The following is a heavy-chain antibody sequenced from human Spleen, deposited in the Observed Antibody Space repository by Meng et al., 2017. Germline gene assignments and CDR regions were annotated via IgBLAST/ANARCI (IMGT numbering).Heavy chain of an antibody. V-gene: IGHV1-8*02. D-gene: IGHD3-16*02. CDR1: GYTFNSYD. J-gene: IGHJ4*02. Sequence: HVELVELGAEVKKPGASVTVSCKASGYTFNSYDINWVRQATGQGLEWMGWMNPNSGNTVYAQKFQGRVTMTRSMSRSTAYMELSSLRSEDTAVYYCARPGLRLSSRGAFDYWGQGTLVTVSS. CDR3: ARPGLRLSSRGAFDY. CDR2: MNPNSGNT.